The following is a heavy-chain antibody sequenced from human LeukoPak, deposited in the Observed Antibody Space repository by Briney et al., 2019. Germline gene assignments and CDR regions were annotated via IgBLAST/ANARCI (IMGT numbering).Heavy chain of an antibody. J-gene: IGHJ4*02. CDR1: GFTFSSSW. CDR3: ASKAVAYYYDY. CDR2: INNDGSGT. V-gene: IGHV3-7*05. Sequence: GGSLRLSCAASGFTFSSSWMTWVRQAPGKGLEWVANINNDGSGTYYVDSVEGRFTISRDNAKNSLFLQMNSLRAEDTAVYYCASKAVAYYYDYWGQGTLVIVSS. D-gene: IGHD6-19*01.